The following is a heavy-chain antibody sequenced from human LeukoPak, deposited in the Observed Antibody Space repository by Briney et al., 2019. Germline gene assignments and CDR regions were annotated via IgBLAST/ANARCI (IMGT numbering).Heavy chain of an antibody. CDR3: ARESADILTGSQRREYYYYYMDV. J-gene: IGHJ6*03. Sequence: SETLSLTCTVSGGSISSYYWSWIRQPPGKGLEWIGEINHSGSTNYNPSLKSRVTISVDTSKNQFSLKLSSVTAADTAVYYCARESADILTGSQRREYYYYYMDVWGKGTTVTISS. V-gene: IGHV4-34*01. D-gene: IGHD3-9*01. CDR2: INHSGST. CDR1: GGSISSYY.